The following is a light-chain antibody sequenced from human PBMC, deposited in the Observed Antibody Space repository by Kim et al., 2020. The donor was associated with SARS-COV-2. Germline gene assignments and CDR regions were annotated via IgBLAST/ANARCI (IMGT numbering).Light chain of an antibody. J-gene: IGKJ1*01. CDR1: QGISNY. CDR3: QKYNSAPRT. V-gene: IGKV1-27*01. CDR2: AAS. Sequence: AAVGDRVTIACRASQGISNYLAWYQQKPGKVPKLLIYAASTLQSGVPSRFSGSGSGTDFTLTISSLQPEDVATYYCQKYNSAPRTFGQGTKVDIK.